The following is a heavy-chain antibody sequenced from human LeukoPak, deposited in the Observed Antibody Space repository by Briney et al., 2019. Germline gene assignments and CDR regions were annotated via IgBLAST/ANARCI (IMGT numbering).Heavy chain of an antibody. J-gene: IGHJ4*02. V-gene: IGHV4-39*01. CDR2: IYYSGST. CDR3: AMPGGGSYYFDY. CDR1: GDSISSSNSY. Sequence: SETLSLTCTVSGDSISSSNSYWGWIRQPPGKGLEWIGSIYYSGSTYYNPSLKSRVTISVDTSKNQFSLKLSSVTAADTAVYYCAMPGGGSYYFDYWGQGTLVTVSS. D-gene: IGHD1-26*01.